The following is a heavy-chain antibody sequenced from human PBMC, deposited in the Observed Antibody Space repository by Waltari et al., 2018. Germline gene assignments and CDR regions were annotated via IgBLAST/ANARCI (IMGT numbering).Heavy chain of an antibody. Sequence: QVQLVQSGAEVKKPGASVKVSCKVSGYTLTELSMHWVRQAPGKGLEWMVGFDPEDGETSNAQKVQGRVTMTEDTSTDTAYLELSSLRSEDTAVYYCARMRLGQWPVFYFDYWGQGTLVTVSS. V-gene: IGHV1-24*01. CDR2: FDPEDGET. CDR1: GYTLTELS. J-gene: IGHJ4*02. CDR3: ARMRLGQWPVFYFDY. D-gene: IGHD6-19*01.